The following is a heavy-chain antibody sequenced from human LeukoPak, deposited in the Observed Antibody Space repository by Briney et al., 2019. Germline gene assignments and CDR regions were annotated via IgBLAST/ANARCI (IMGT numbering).Heavy chain of an antibody. D-gene: IGHD2-2*01. CDR2: IWYDGSNK. V-gene: IGHV3-33*01. J-gene: IGHJ3*02. CDR1: GFTFSSYG. CDR3: ARVSGGGPAAPFDI. Sequence: PGGSLRLSCAASGFTFSSYGMHWVRQAPGKGLEWVAVIWYDGSNKYYADSVKGRFTISRDNSKNTLYLQMNSLRAEDTAVYYCARVSGGGPAAPFDIWGQGTMVTVSS.